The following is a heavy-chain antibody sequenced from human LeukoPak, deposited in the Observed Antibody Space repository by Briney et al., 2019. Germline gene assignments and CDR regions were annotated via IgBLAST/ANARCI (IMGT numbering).Heavy chain of an antibody. V-gene: IGHV3-30*03. CDR2: ISYDGSNK. CDR1: GFTFSTYG. J-gene: IGHJ3*02. D-gene: IGHD3-22*01. Sequence: GGSLRLSCAASGFTFSTYGMHWVRQAPGKGLEWVAVISYDGSNKYYADSVKGRFTISRDNSKNTLYLQMNSLRAEDTAVYYCARAARNYYDSSGYYYRFFPPSDAFDIWGQGTMVTVSS. CDR3: ARAARNYYDSSGYYYRFFPPSDAFDI.